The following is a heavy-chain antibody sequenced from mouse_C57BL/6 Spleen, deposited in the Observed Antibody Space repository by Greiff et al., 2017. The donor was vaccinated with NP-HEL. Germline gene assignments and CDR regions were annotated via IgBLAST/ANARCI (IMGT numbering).Heavy chain of an antibody. V-gene: IGHV1-22*01. Sequence: EVKLQESGPELVKPGASVKMSCKASGYTFTDYNMHWVKQSHGKSLEWIGYINPNNGGTSYNQKFKGKATLTVNKSSSTAYMELRSLTSEDSAVYYCARDSKGAMDYWGQGTSVTVSS. J-gene: IGHJ4*01. D-gene: IGHD2-5*01. CDR2: INPNNGGT. CDR1: GYTFTDYN. CDR3: ARDSKGAMDY.